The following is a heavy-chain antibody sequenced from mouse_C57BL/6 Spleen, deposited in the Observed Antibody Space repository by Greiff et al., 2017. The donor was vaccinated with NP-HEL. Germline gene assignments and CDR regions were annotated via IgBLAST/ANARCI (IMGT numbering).Heavy chain of an antibody. V-gene: IGHV1-80*01. D-gene: IGHD2-5*01. CDR3: ARGNSNYEYYYAMDY. CDR1: GYAFSSYW. Sequence: QVQLQQSGAELVKPGASVKISCKASGYAFSSYWMNWVKQRPGKGLEWIGQIYPGDGDTNYNGKFKGKATLTADKSSSTAYMQLSSLTSEDSAVYFCARGNSNYEYYYAMDYWGQGTSVTVSS. J-gene: IGHJ4*01. CDR2: IYPGDGDT.